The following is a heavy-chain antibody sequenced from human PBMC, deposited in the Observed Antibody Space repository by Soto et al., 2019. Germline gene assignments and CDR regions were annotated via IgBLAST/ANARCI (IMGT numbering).Heavy chain of an antibody. J-gene: IGHJ1*01. CDR2: IYGDDDK. CDR1: GFSLSTSAVV. Sequence: QITLKESGPTLLKPTQTLTLTCTFSGFSLSTSAVVVGWIRQPPGKALEWLALIYGDDDKRYSPSLKSRPTITKDTSKNQVVLTMTNMDPVDTATYFCTHSLTMVRGQVLDYFPHWGQCTLLTVSP. D-gene: IGHD3-10*01. V-gene: IGHV2-5*02. CDR3: THSLTMVRGQVLDYFPH.